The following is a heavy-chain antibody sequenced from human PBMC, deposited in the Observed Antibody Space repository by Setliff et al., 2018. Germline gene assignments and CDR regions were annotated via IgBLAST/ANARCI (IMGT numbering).Heavy chain of an antibody. CDR2: IHYRGTT. CDR1: GASISSGTYY. CDR3: ARTGTYRYFDY. Sequence: SETLSLTCTVSGASISSGTYYWAWIRQPPGKGLEWIGRIHYRGTTYSNASLASRLTISVGTAKNQFSLKLTSVTAADTAVYYCARTGTYRYFDYWGQGTRVTVSS. V-gene: IGHV4-39*01. D-gene: IGHD1-1*01. J-gene: IGHJ4*02.